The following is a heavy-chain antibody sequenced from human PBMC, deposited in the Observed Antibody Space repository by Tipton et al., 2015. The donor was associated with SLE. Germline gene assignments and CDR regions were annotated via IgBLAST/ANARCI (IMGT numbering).Heavy chain of an antibody. CDR3: ARDGGPWDLLSYWYFDL. Sequence: TLSLTCAVYGGSFSGYSWNWIRQPPGKGLEWNGSMSQSGSTYYNPSLKSRVAISVDTSKNHLSLNLSSVTAADTAMYYCARDGGPWDLLSYWYFDLWGRGTLVTVSS. J-gene: IGHJ2*01. V-gene: IGHV4-34*01. CDR1: GGSFSGYS. CDR2: MSQSGST. D-gene: IGHD1-26*01.